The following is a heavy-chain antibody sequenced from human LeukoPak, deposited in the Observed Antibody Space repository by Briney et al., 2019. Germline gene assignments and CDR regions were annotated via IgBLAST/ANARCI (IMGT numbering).Heavy chain of an antibody. V-gene: IGHV3-53*04. J-gene: IGHJ4*02. D-gene: IGHD3-10*01. CDR1: GHSVSSNY. Sequence: GGSLRLSCAASGHSVSSNYMSWVRQAPGKGLEWVTVIYRGGSTYYAVSMKGRFTTARHNSKNPRYLQMNSLRGESTAVYYCASHDYFVSGSYMYWGQGTLVTVSS. CDR3: ASHDYFVSGSYMY. CDR2: IYRGGST.